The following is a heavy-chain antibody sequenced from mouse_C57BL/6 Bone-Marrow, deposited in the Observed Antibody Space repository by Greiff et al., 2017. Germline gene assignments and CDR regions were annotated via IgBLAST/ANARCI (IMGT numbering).Heavy chain of an antibody. J-gene: IGHJ1*03. V-gene: IGHV1-64*01. CDR2: IHPNSGST. Sequence: QVQLKQPGAELVKPGASVKLSCKASGYTFTSYWMHWVKQRPGQGLEWIGMIHPNSGSTNYNEKFKSKATLTVDKSSSTAYMQLSSLTSEDSAVYYCARQDFDYYGSSYWYFDVWGTGTTVTVSS. CDR3: ARQDFDYYGSSYWYFDV. CDR1: GYTFTSYW. D-gene: IGHD1-1*01.